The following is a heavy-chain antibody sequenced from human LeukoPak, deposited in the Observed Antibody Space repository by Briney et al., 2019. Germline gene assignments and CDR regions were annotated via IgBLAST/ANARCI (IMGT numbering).Heavy chain of an antibody. CDR2: VYTSGST. V-gene: IGHV4-61*02. CDR1: GGSISSESYY. D-gene: IGHD2-21*01. Sequence: SQTLSLTCTVSGGSISSESYYWSWIRQPAGKGLEWIGRVYTSGSTNYNPSLKSRVTMSVDTSKNQFSLKLSSVTAADTAVYYCARGVVIAPQTFDYWGQGTLVTVSS. J-gene: IGHJ4*02. CDR3: ARGVVIAPQTFDY.